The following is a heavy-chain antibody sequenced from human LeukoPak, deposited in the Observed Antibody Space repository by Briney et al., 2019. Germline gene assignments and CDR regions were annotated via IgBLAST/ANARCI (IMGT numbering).Heavy chain of an antibody. CDR1: GGSFSGYY. Sequence: SETLSLTCAVYGGSFSGYYWSWIRQPPGKGLEWIGEINHSGSTNYNPSLKSRVTISVDTSKNQFSLKLSSVTAADTAVYYCAREGEYYYDSSGSTDPRKYYFDYWGQGTLVTVSS. CDR2: INHSGST. V-gene: IGHV4-34*01. CDR3: AREGEYYYDSSGSTDPRKYYFDY. J-gene: IGHJ4*02. D-gene: IGHD3-22*01.